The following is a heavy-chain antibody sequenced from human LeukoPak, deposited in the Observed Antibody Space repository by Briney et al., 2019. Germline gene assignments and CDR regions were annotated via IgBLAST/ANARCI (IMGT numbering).Heavy chain of an antibody. CDR1: GYSISSGYY. J-gene: IGHJ3*02. Sequence: SETLSLTCTVSGYSISSGYYWGWIRQPPGKGLEWIGSIYYSGTTYYNPSLKSRVTISVDTSKKQFSLKLRSVTAADTAVYYCARHEWGITNAFDIWGQGTMVTVSS. CDR2: IYYSGTT. V-gene: IGHV4-38-2*02. D-gene: IGHD1-14*01. CDR3: ARHEWGITNAFDI.